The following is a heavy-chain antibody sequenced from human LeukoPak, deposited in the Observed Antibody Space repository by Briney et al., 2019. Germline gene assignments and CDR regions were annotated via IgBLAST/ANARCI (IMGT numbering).Heavy chain of an antibody. CDR1: GGSISSSSYY. Sequence: SETLSLTCTVSGGSISSSSYYWGWIRQPPGKGLEWIGSIYYSGSTYYNPSLKSRVTISVDTSKNQFSLKLSSVTAADTAVYYCARQPPSRPRFGFLGQGTLVTVSS. J-gene: IGHJ4*02. CDR2: IYYSGST. V-gene: IGHV4-39*01. CDR3: ARQPPSRPRFGF.